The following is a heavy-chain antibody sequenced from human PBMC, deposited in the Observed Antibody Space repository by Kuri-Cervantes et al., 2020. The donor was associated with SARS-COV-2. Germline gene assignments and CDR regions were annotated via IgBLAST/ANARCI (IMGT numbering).Heavy chain of an antibody. J-gene: IGHJ4*02. CDR2: VRGKANNYAT. D-gene: IGHD2-2*01. V-gene: IGHV3-73*01. Sequence: GGSLRLSCEVSGFLFSASAIHWVRQASGKGLEWVGRVRGKANNYATAYAASVKGRFTISRDDSKNMAYLQMNSLKTEDTAVYYCAKSRSKFDYWGQGTLVTVSS. CDR3: AKSRSKFDY. CDR1: GFLFSASA.